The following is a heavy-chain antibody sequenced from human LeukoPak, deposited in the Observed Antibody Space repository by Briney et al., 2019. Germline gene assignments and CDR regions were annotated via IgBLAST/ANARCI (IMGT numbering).Heavy chain of an antibody. J-gene: IGHJ6*03. Sequence: PSETLSLTCTVSGGSISSYYWSWIRQPPGKGLEWIGYIYYSGSTNYNPSLKSRVTISVDTSKNQFSLKLSSVTAADTAVYYCARGPYCSSTSCYYYYYMDVWGKGTTVTVSS. V-gene: IGHV4-59*01. CDR3: ARGPYCSSTSCYYYYYMDV. CDR1: GGSISSYY. D-gene: IGHD2-2*01. CDR2: IYYSGST.